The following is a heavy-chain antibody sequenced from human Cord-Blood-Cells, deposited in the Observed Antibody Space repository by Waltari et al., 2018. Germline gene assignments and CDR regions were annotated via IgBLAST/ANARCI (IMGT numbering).Heavy chain of an antibody. CDR1: GGSISSVDYY. CDR2: IYYSGST. J-gene: IGHJ3*02. V-gene: IGHV4-30-4*01. CDR3: ARVGLGTIFGVVNAFDI. D-gene: IGHD3-3*01. Sequence: QVQLQESGPGLVKPSQTLYLTCTVSGGSISSVDYYWSWIRQLPGKGLEWIGYIYYSGSTYYNPSLKSRVTISVDTSKNQFSLKLSSVTAADTAVYYCARVGLGTIFGVVNAFDIWGQGTMVTVSS.